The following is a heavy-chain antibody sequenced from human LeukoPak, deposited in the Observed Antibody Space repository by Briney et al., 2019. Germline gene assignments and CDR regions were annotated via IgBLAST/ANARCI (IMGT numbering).Heavy chain of an antibody. Sequence: GGSLRLSCAASGFTFSSYAMSWVRQAPGKWLEWVSAISGSGGSTYYADSVKGRFTISRDNSRDTLYLQMNSLRAEYTAVYYCAKGYYDYVWGSYYFDYWGQGTLVTVSS. CDR2: ISGSGGST. J-gene: IGHJ4*02. CDR3: AKGYYDYVWGSYYFDY. D-gene: IGHD3-16*01. V-gene: IGHV3-23*01. CDR1: GFTFSSYA.